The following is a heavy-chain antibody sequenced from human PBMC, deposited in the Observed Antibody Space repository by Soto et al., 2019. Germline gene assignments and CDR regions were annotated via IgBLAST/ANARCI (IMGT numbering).Heavy chain of an antibody. V-gene: IGHV1-18*01. J-gene: IGHJ6*02. CDR2: INADYGNT. Sequence: QAQLVQSGAEVKKPGASVKVSCKASGYTFYSHSISWVRQAPGQGLEWMGRINADYGNTQYAQKFRGSVTMTTDTSTTTVYMELTNLRSDDTAVYYCARCIQGAYDYGMDVWGQGTTVTVSS. D-gene: IGHD5-18*01. CDR1: GYTFYSHS. CDR3: ARCIQGAYDYGMDV.